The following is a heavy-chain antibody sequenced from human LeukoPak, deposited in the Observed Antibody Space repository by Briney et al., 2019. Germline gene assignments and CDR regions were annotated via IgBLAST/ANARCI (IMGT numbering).Heavy chain of an antibody. CDR1: GFTFSSYG. V-gene: IGHV3-30*18. Sequence: PGGSLRLSCAASGFTFSSYGMHWVRQAPGKGLEWVAVISYDGSNKYYADSVKGRFTISRDNSKNTLYLQMNSLRAEDTAVYYCAKDLYPVYGSGSYDYWGQGTLVTVSS. CDR3: AKDLYPVYGSGSYDY. CDR2: ISYDGSNK. D-gene: IGHD3-10*01. J-gene: IGHJ4*02.